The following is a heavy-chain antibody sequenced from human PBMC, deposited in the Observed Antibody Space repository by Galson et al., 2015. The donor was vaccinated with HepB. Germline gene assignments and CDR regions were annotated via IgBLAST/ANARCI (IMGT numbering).Heavy chain of an antibody. CDR2: INAGNGNT. D-gene: IGHD2-2*01. V-gene: IGHV1-3*01. Sequence: SVKVSCKASGYTFTSYAMHWVRQAPGQRLEWMGWINAGNGNTKYSQKFQGRVTITRDTSASTAYMELSSLRSEDTAVYYCARGPYCSSTSCSEGRWWSDPWGQGTLVTVSS. CDR3: ARGPYCSSTSCSEGRWWSDP. J-gene: IGHJ5*02. CDR1: GYTFTSYA.